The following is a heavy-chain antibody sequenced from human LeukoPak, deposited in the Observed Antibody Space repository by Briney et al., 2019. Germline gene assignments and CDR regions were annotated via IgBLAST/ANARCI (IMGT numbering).Heavy chain of an antibody. CDR2: INPNAGGT. CDR1: GYTFIDYY. Sequence: ASVKVSCKASGYTFIDYYVHWVRQAPGQGLERMGWINPNAGGTNYAQKFQGRVTMAWDTSITTTYMELSRLTSDDTAVYYCARAHTTGWYWGQGTQVTVSS. V-gene: IGHV1-2*02. D-gene: IGHD6-19*01. J-gene: IGHJ4*02. CDR3: ARAHTTGWY.